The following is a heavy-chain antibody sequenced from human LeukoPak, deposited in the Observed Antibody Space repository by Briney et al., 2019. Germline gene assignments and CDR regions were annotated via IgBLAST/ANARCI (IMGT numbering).Heavy chain of an antibody. CDR3: ASRYSGSSDAFDI. V-gene: IGHV4-61*05. Sequence: SETLSLTCTVSGGSISSSNFYWGWIRQPPGKGLEWIGYIYYSGSTNYNPSLKSRVTISVDTSKNQFSLKLSSVTAADTAVYYCASRYSGSSDAFDIWGQGTMVTVSS. CDR1: GGSISSSNFY. CDR2: IYYSGST. D-gene: IGHD1-26*01. J-gene: IGHJ3*02.